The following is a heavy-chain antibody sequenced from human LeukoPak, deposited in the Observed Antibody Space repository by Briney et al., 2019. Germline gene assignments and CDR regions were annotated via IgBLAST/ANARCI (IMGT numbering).Heavy chain of an antibody. Sequence: GGSLRLSCAASGFNFSDYAMSWVRQAPGKGLEWVSAITSSGGRTYYADSVRGRFTISRDKSRNTLYLQMNSLRAEDTAVQYCAKDRDLFGVLPLFHYWGQGALVTVSS. J-gene: IGHJ4*02. CDR3: AKDRDLFGVLPLFHY. CDR2: ITSSGGRT. D-gene: IGHD3-3*01. V-gene: IGHV3-23*01. CDR1: GFNFSDYA.